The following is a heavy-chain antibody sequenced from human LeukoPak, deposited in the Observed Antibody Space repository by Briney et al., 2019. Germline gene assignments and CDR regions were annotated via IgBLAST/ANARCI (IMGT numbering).Heavy chain of an antibody. D-gene: IGHD3-10*01. J-gene: IGHJ2*01. V-gene: IGHV4-39*01. CDR2: IYYSGSS. CDR1: GGSISSSSYY. Sequence: NPSETLSLTCTVSGGSISSSSYYWGWLRQPPGTGLEWIGSIYYSGSSYSNPSLKSRFTISVATSKNHFSLKLRSVTATAPALFSCARHVWFGELLRVWYFDLWGRGTLVTVSS. CDR3: ARHVWFGELLRVWYFDL.